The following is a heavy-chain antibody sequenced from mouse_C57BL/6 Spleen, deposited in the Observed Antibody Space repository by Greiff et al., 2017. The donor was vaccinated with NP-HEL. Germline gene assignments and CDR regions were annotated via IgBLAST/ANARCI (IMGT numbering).Heavy chain of an antibody. V-gene: IGHV1-64*01. CDR1: GYTFTSYW. D-gene: IGHD2-5*01. CDR2: IHPNSGST. Sequence: QVQLKQPGAELVKPGASVKLSCKASGYTFTSYWMHWVKQRPGQGLEWIGMIHPNSGSTNYNEKFKSKATLTVDKSSSTAYMQLSSLTSEDSAVYYCAREGSNYLAWFAYWGQGTLVTVSA. J-gene: IGHJ3*01. CDR3: AREGSNYLAWFAY.